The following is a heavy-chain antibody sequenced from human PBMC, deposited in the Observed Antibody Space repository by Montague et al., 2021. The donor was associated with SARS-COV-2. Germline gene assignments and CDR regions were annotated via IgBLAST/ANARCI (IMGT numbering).Heavy chain of an antibody. CDR2: ISWNSGSI. CDR1: GFTVDDYA. D-gene: IGHD5-24*01. CDR3: AKLPYERWLQSRKRRDAFDI. J-gene: IGHJ3*02. Sequence: SLRLSCAASGFTVDDYAMHWVRQAPGKGLEWVSGISWNSGSIGYADSVKGRFTISRDNAKNSLYLQMNSLRAEGTALYYCAKLPYERWLQSRKRRDAFDIWGQGTMVTVSS. V-gene: IGHV3-9*01.